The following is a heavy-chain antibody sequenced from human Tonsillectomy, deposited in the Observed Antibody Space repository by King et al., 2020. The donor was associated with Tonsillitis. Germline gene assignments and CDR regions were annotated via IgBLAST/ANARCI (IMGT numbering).Heavy chain of an antibody. CDR2: IYASGTA. Sequence: VQLQESGPGLVKPSETLSLTCAVSGASISSYSWSWIRQPPGKGLEWIGYIYASGTANYNPSLRSRVTMSVDTSKNQFSLKLNSLTAADTAVDYCAKIIVGAPHGAYYFDYWGQGTLVTVSS. D-gene: IGHD1-26*01. J-gene: IGHJ4*02. CDR1: GASISSYS. V-gene: IGHV4-4*08. CDR3: AKIIVGAPHGAYYFDY.